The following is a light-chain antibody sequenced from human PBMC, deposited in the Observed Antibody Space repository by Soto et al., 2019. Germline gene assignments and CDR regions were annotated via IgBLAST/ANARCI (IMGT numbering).Light chain of an antibody. CDR3: CSYAGSSSWL. CDR2: EDS. V-gene: IGLV2-23*01. J-gene: IGLJ2*01. CDR1: SSDVGSYNL. Sequence: QSALTQPASVSGSAGQSITISCTGTSSDVGSYNLVSWYQHHRGKAPKVIIYEDSKRPSGASNRFSGSKSGNTASLTISGLQAEDEADYYCCSYAGSSSWLFGGGTKVTVL.